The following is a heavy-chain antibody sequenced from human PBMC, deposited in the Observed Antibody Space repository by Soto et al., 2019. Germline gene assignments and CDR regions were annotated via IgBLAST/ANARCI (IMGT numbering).Heavy chain of an antibody. V-gene: IGHV1-69*05. CDR1: GGTFSSYS. D-gene: IGHD4-17*01. Sequence: SVKVSCKASGGTFSSYSISWVRQAPGQGLEWMGGIIPIFGTADYAQKFQGRVTMTTNNSISTAYMELSSLRSEDTAVYYCARGRYGDYAYYYYMDVWGKGTTVTGSS. CDR3: ARGRYGDYAYYYYMDV. J-gene: IGHJ6*03. CDR2: IIPIFGTA.